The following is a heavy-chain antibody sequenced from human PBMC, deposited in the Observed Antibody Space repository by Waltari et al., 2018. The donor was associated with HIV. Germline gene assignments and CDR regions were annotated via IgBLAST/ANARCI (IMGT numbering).Heavy chain of an antibody. J-gene: IGHJ4*02. CDR3: AKGGTVYGYYHYFDY. CDR1: RFTFSSYG. D-gene: IGHD5-18*01. V-gene: IGHV3-30*18. Sequence: QVQLVESGGGVVQPGRSLRLSCAASRFTFSSYGMHWVRQSPGKGLEWVALISYDGSNRYYADSVKGRFTSSRDNSKNTLWLQMSSLRAEDTAVYYCAKGGTVYGYYHYFDYWGQGTLVTVSS. CDR2: ISYDGSNR.